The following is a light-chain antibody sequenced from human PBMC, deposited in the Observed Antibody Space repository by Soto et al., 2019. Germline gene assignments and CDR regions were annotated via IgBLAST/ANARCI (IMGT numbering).Light chain of an antibody. CDR2: DAS. CDR3: QQLTRSPST. CDR1: EDITNY. Sequence: IQLTQSPSSLSASVGDRVTVTCRASEDITNYLAWYQQKLGKAPKLLIYDASTLHSGVPSRFSGSGSGTDFTLTISGLQPEDVATYYCQQLTRSPSTFGGGTKVDIK. V-gene: IGKV1-9*01. J-gene: IGKJ4*01.